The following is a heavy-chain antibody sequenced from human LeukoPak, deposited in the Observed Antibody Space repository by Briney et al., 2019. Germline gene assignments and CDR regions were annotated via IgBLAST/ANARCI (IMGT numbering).Heavy chain of an antibody. Sequence: SETLSLTCTVSGGSLSSYYWSWIRQPPGKGLEWIGYIYYSGSTNYNPSLKSRVTISVDTSKNQFSLKLSSVTAADTAVYYCARVVDYDSSGYFRYYFDYWGQGTLVTVSS. D-gene: IGHD3-22*01. CDR3: ARVVDYDSSGYFRYYFDY. J-gene: IGHJ4*02. CDR1: GGSLSSYY. V-gene: IGHV4-59*01. CDR2: IYYSGST.